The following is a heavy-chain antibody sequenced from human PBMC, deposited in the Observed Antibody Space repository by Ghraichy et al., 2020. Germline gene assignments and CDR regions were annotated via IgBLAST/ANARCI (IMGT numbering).Heavy chain of an antibody. D-gene: IGHD1-26*01. CDR2: ISSDGSNK. CDR1: GFTFSRYN. CDR3: ARATATHSGSPE. V-gene: IGHV3-30-3*01. Sequence: GGSLRLSCAASGFTFSRYNMHWVRQAPGKGLEWVAFISSDGSNKYYADSVKGRFTISRDNSKNTLYLQMSSLRTDDTAVYYCARATATHSGSPEGGQGTLVTVSA. J-gene: IGHJ4*02.